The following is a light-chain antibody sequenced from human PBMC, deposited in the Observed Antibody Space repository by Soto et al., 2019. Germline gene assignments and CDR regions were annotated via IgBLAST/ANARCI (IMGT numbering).Light chain of an antibody. CDR2: DAS. J-gene: IGKJ5*01. CDR1: QSVNSY. Sequence: EIVLTQSPATLSLSPGERANLSCRASQSVNSYLAWYQQKPGQSPRLLIYDASNRATGIPARFSGSGSGTDFTLTISSLEPEDFAVYYCQQRSNWITFGQGTRLEIK. V-gene: IGKV3-11*01. CDR3: QQRSNWIT.